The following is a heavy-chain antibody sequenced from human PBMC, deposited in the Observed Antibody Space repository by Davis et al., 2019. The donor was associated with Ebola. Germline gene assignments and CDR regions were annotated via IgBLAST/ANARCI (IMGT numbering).Heavy chain of an antibody. J-gene: IGHJ4*02. CDR2: IGTAGDT. CDR1: GFTFSSYD. Sequence: PGGSLRLSCAASGFTFSSYDMHWVRQATGKGLEWVSAIGTAGDTHYPGSVKGRFTISRENAKNSLYLQMNSLRAGDTAVYHCARGPRPTGDPRPLDYWGQGTLVTVSS. D-gene: IGHD7-27*01. V-gene: IGHV3-13*01. CDR3: ARGPRPTGDPRPLDY.